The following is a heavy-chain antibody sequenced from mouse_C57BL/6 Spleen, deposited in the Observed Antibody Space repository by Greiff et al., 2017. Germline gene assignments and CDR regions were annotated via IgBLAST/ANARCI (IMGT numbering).Heavy chain of an antibody. CDR2: INPNNGGT. V-gene: IGHV1-26*01. Sequence: EVQLQQSGPELVKPGASVKISCKASGYTFTDYYMNWVKQSHGKSLEWIGDINPNNGGTSYNQKFKGKATLTVDKSSSTAYMELRSLTSEDSAVYYCARKADDYRQYYFDYWGQGTTLTVSS. J-gene: IGHJ2*01. D-gene: IGHD2-4*01. CDR3: ARKADDYRQYYFDY. CDR1: GYTFTDYY.